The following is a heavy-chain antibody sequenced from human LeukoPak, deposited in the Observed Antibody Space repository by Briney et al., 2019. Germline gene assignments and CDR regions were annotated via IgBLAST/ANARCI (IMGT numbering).Heavy chain of an antibody. CDR1: GYTFTGYY. Sequence: ASVKVSCKASGYTFTGYYMHWVRQAPGQGLEWMGWINPNSGGTNYAQKFQGRVTMTRDTSISTAYMELSGLRSDDTAVYYCARPGYSSSWYPTPEDAFDIWGQGTMVTVSS. V-gene: IGHV1-2*02. J-gene: IGHJ3*02. CDR3: ARPGYSSSWYPTPEDAFDI. D-gene: IGHD6-13*01. CDR2: INPNSGGT.